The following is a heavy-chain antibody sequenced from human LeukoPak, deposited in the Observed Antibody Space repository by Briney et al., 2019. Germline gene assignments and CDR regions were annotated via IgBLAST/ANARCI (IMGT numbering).Heavy chain of an antibody. V-gene: IGHV4-59*08. CDR3: ARHAKAVAATGPLAY. CDR1: GDSISSYY. J-gene: IGHJ4*02. Sequence: SETLSLTCTVSGDSISSYYWSWIRQPPGKGLEWIGYISYGGSTSYNSSLKSRVTLSVDTSKNQLSLRLTSVTAADTAVYFCARHAKAVAATGPLAYWGQGTLVTVSS. CDR2: ISYGGST. D-gene: IGHD6-19*01.